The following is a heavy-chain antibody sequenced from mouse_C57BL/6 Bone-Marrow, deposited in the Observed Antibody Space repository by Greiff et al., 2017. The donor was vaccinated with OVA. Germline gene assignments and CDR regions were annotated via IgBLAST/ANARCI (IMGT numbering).Heavy chain of an antibody. J-gene: IGHJ3*01. V-gene: IGHV1-82*01. Sequence: QVQLQQSGPELVKPGASVKISCKASGYAFSSSWMNWVKQRPGKGLEWIGRIYPGDGDTNYNGKFKGKATLTADKSSSTAYMQLSSLTSEDSAVYVCARDYYGSSGAWFAYWGQGTLVTVSA. CDR2: IYPGDGDT. D-gene: IGHD1-1*01. CDR3: ARDYYGSSGAWFAY. CDR1: GYAFSSSW.